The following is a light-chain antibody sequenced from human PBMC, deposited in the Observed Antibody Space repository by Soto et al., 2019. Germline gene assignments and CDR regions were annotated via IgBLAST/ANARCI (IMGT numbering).Light chain of an antibody. CDR3: SSYTSLSTPVV. CDR1: SSDVGGYNY. J-gene: IGLJ2*01. V-gene: IGLV2-14*01. CDR2: EVS. Sequence: QSALTQPASVSGSPGQSITISCTGTSSDVGGYNYVSWYQQHPGKAPKLMIYEVSNRPSGVSNRFSGSKSGNTASLTISGLQADDEADYYCSSYTSLSTPVVFGGGTKVTVL.